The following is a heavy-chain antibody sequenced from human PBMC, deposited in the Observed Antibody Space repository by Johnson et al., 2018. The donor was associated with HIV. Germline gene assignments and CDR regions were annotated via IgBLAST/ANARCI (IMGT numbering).Heavy chain of an antibody. CDR2: IWYDGSNK. J-gene: IGHJ3*02. CDR3: AKDRSVGGNAFDI. Sequence: QVRLVDSGGGLVQPGGSLRLSCAASGFTFSSYGMHWVRQAPGKGLEWVAVIWYDGSNKYYADSVKGRFTISRDNSKNTLYLQMNSLRAEDTAVYYCAKDRSVGGNAFDIWGQGTMVTVSS. CDR1: GFTFSSYG. D-gene: IGHD4-23*01. V-gene: IGHV3-33*06.